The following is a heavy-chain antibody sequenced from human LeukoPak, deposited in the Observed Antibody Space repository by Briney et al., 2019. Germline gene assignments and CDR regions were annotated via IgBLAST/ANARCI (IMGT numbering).Heavy chain of an antibody. CDR3: ARDSTVTTFRGCVDP. D-gene: IGHD4-17*01. Sequence: ASVKVSCKASGHTFSNYCVHWVRQAPGQGLEWMGVINPSGGSTNYAQKFQGRVTMTRDTSTSTVYMEMSSLRSEDTAVYYCARDSTVTTFRGCVDPWGQGTLVTVSS. CDR1: GHTFSNYC. CDR2: INPSGGST. J-gene: IGHJ5*02. V-gene: IGHV1-46*01.